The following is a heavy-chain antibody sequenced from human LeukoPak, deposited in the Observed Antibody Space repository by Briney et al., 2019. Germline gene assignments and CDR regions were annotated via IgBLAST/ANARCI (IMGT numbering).Heavy chain of an antibody. CDR3: ARRSREVDY. CDR1: GFTFSDYY. Sequence: PGGSLRPSCAGSGFTFSDYYMSWIRQAPGKGPEWVSFISRSGDSFDYADSVRGRFTISRDNAKNSLYLQMNSLRAEDSAVYYCARRSREVDYWGQGTLVTVSS. V-gene: IGHV3-11*01. J-gene: IGHJ4*02. CDR2: ISRSGDSF.